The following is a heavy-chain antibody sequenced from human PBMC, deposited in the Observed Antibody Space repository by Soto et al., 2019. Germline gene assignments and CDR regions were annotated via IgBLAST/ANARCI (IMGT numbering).Heavy chain of an antibody. Sequence: PGESLKISCKGSGYSFTTYWISWVRQMPGKGLELRGRIDPSDSYTNYSPSFQGHVTISADKSISTAYLQWSSLKASDTAMYYCARRGDVGYCSSTSCYLGGYYYYGMDVWGQGTTVTVSS. CDR3: ARRGDVGYCSSTSCYLGGYYYYGMDV. CDR1: GYSFTTYW. D-gene: IGHD2-2*01. V-gene: IGHV5-10-1*01. J-gene: IGHJ6*02. CDR2: IDPSDSYT.